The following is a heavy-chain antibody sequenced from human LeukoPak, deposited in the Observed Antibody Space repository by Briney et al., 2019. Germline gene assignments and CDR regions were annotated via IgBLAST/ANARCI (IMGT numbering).Heavy chain of an antibody. V-gene: IGHV1-2*02. CDR2: INPNSGGT. D-gene: IGHD1-26*01. J-gene: IGHJ3*02. CDR1: GYTFTGYY. CDR3: ARAFSGSYYSDAFDI. Sequence: ASVKVSCKASGYTFTGYYMHWVRRAPGQGLEWMGWINPNSGGTNYAQKFQGRVTMTRDTSISTAYMELSRLRSDDTAVYYCARAFSGSYYSDAFDIWGQGTMVTVSS.